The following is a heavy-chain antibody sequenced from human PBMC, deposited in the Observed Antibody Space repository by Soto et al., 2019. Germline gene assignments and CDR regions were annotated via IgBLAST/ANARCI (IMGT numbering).Heavy chain of an antibody. Sequence: GASVKVSCKASGYTFNIYGISWVRQAPGQGLEWMGWISPYNDNKKYAQNLQGRVTMTTDTSTSTAYMELRSLRSDDTAVYYCARELSALGTIDFWGQGTLLIVSS. D-gene: IGHD1-7*01. CDR1: GYTFNIYG. J-gene: IGHJ4*02. CDR2: ISPYNDNK. V-gene: IGHV1-18*01. CDR3: ARELSALGTIDF.